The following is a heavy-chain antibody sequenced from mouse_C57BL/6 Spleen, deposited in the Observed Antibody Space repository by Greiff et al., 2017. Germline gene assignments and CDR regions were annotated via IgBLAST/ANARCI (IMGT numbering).Heavy chain of an antibody. CDR3: ASYDGYLRDY. D-gene: IGHD2-3*01. CDR2: IDPSDSYT. V-gene: IGHV1-69*01. Sequence: QVHVKQPGAELVMPGASVKLSCKASGYTFTSYWMHWVKQRPGQGLEWIGEIDPSDSYTNYNQKFKGKSTLTVDKSSSTAYMQLSSLTSEDSAVYYCASYDGYLRDYWGQGTSVTVSS. J-gene: IGHJ4*01. CDR1: GYTFTSYW.